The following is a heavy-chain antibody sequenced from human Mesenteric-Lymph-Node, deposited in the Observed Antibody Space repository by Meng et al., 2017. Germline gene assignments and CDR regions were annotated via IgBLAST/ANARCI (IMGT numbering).Heavy chain of an antibody. D-gene: IGHD3-22*01. Sequence: ESLKISCSASGFTFSGYYINWVRPAPGKGLEWVSSISSSSTIYYAYSVKGRFTIARDNDKNSLYLKKNSLIAEDTAVYYCSWDGITMIVVVITTLFSEGHYFDYWGQGTMVTVSS. CDR1: GFTFSGYY. CDR2: ISSSSTI. V-gene: IGHV3-69-1*01. J-gene: IGHJ4*01. CDR3: SWDGITMIVVVITTLFSEGHYFDY.